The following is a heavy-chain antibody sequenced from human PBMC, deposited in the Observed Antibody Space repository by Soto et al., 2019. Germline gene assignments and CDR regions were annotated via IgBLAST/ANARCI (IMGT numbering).Heavy chain of an antibody. D-gene: IGHD6-13*01. CDR3: ASSRYSSSWDDYYYYGMDV. J-gene: IGHJ6*02. CDR1: GGTFSSYT. V-gene: IGHV1-69*02. CDR2: IIPILGIA. Sequence: GASVKVSCKASGGTFSSYTISWVRQAPGQGLEWMGRIIPILGIANYAQKFQGRVTITADKSTSTAYMELSSLRSEDTAVYYCASSRYSSSWDDYYYYGMDVWGQGTTVTVSS.